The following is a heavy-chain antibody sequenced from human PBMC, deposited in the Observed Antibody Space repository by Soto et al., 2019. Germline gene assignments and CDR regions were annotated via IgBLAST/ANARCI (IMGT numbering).Heavy chain of an antibody. CDR3: ASDGMGGDIGDGFDL. CDR2: IWYDGTNK. D-gene: IGHD4-17*01. CDR1: GFTFSNFG. Sequence: QVQLVESGGGVVQPGRSLRLSCAASGFTFSNFGIHWVRQAPGKGLEWVAVIWYDGTNKHYADSVKGRFTISRDNSKNTLYLQINSLRAGDTAVYSCASDGMGGDIGDGFDLWGQGTKVTVSS. J-gene: IGHJ3*01. V-gene: IGHV3-33*01.